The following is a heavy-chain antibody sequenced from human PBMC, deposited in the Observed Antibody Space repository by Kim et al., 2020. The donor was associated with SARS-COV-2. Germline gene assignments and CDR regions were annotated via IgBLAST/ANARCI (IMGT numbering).Heavy chain of an antibody. CDR2: ISSSGSTI. CDR1: GFTFSSYE. J-gene: IGHJ4*02. CDR3: ASLGYDYVWGSYRYQYYFDY. D-gene: IGHD3-16*02. Sequence: GGSLRLSCAASGFTFSSYEMNWVRQAPGKGLEWVSYISSSGSTIYYADSVKGRFTISRDNAKNSLYLQMNSLRAEDTAVYYCASLGYDYVWGSYRYQYYFDYWGQGTLVTVSS. V-gene: IGHV3-48*03.